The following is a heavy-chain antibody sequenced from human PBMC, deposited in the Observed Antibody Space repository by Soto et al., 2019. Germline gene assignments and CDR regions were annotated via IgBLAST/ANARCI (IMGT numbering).Heavy chain of an antibody. V-gene: IGHV1-24*01. CDR1: GYTLTELF. D-gene: IGHD3-9*01. J-gene: IGHJ4*02. Sequence: ASVKVSCKVSGYTLTELFMPRVRQALGKGLEWMGGFDPEDGETIYARKFQGRVTMTEDTSTDTAYMELSSLRSEDTAVYYCATVKGYDILTGYLGWGQGTLVTVSS. CDR3: ATVKGYDILTGYLG. CDR2: FDPEDGET.